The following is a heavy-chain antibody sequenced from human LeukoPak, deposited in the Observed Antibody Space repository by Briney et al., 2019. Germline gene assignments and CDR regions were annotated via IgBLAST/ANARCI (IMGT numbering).Heavy chain of an antibody. D-gene: IGHD3-10*01. Sequence: GGSLRLSCAASGFTFSSYEMNWVRQAPGKGLEWASYISTSGSTIYYADSVKGRFTISRDNAKNSLYLQMNSLRAEDTAVYYCAREIFGSGSYPDFWGQGTLVTVSS. CDR3: AREIFGSGSYPDF. V-gene: IGHV3-48*03. CDR1: GFTFSSYE. J-gene: IGHJ4*02. CDR2: ISTSGSTI.